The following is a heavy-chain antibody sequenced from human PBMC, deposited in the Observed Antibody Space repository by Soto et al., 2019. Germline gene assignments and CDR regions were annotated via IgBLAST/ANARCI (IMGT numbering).Heavy chain of an antibody. V-gene: IGHV6-1*01. J-gene: IGHJ5*01. Sequence: PSQTLAVTCAISGEGVSSRSAAWNGIRRSPSRGLEWLGRTYYRSKWYSDYAVSVKSRITINPDTSKNQFSLQLNSVTPDDTAVYYCARLIGNSWLDSWGQGTLVTV. CDR1: GEGVSSRSAA. D-gene: IGHD2-8*01. CDR3: ARLIGNSWLDS. CDR2: TYYRSKWYS.